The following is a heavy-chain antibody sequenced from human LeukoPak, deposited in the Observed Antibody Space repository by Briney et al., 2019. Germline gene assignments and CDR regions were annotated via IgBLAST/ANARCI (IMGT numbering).Heavy chain of an antibody. D-gene: IGHD6-13*01. CDR3: ARGLRREQQLLRAFDY. V-gene: IGHV1-8*01. CDR1: GYTFTNYD. CDR2: MNPNSGNT. J-gene: IGHJ4*02. Sequence: GASVRVSCKASGYTFTNYDINWVRQASGQGLEWTGWMNPNSGNTGSAQKFQGRVTMTSNTSISTAYMELSSLRSEDTAVYYCARGLRREQQLLRAFDYWGQGTPATVSS.